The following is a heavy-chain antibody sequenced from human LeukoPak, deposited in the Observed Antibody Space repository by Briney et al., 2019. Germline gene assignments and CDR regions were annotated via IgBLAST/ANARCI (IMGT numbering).Heavy chain of an antibody. J-gene: IGHJ4*02. Sequence: PGGSLRLSCAASGFTFSSFWMHWVRQAPGKGLVWVSRINRGGTSTSYADSVKGRFTISRDNAKNTLYLQMNSLSAEDTAVYYCAKNTYGDYGDYWGQGTLVTVSS. CDR1: GFTFSSFW. D-gene: IGHD4-17*01. V-gene: IGHV3-74*01. CDR3: AKNTYGDYGDY. CDR2: INRGGTST.